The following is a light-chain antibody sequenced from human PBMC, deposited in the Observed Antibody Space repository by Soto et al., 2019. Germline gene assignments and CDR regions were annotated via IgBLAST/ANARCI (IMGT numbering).Light chain of an antibody. J-gene: IGLJ2*01. CDR3: QSYDSSLSGYVV. CDR2: GNS. Sequence: QSVLTQPPSVSRAPGQRVTISCTGSSSNIGAGYDVHWYQQLPGTAPKLLIYGNSNRPSGVPDRFSGSKSGTSASLAITGLQAEDEADHYCQSYDSSLSGYVVFGGGTKLTLL. CDR1: SSNIGAGYD. V-gene: IGLV1-40*01.